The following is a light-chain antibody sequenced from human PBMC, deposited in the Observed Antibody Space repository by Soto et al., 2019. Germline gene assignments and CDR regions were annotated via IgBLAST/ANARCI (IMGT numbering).Light chain of an antibody. J-gene: IGLJ1*01. CDR2: EVN. V-gene: IGLV2-8*01. CDR1: SSDVGGYNY. Sequence: QSVLAQPPSASLSPGHSVAISCTGTSSDVGGYNYVSWYQQHPGKAPKLMIYEVNKRPSGVPDRFSGSKSGNTASLTVSGLQAEDEADYYCSSYAGSSNVFGTGTKGT. CDR3: SSYAGSSNV.